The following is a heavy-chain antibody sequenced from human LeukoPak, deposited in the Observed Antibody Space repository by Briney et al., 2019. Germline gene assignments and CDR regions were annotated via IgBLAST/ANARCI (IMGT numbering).Heavy chain of an antibody. CDR3: ARVLRYCSGGNCYSGGLGYMDV. V-gene: IGHV3-21*04. D-gene: IGHD2-15*01. Sequence: PGGSLSFSCAASRFTFSSYSMNWVRQAPGKGLEWVSSISSSSSYIYYADSVKGLFTISRDNAKNSLFLQMNSLRAEDTAVYYCARVLRYCSGGNCYSGGLGYMDVWGKGTTVTIAS. CDR1: RFTFSSYS. CDR2: ISSSSSYI. J-gene: IGHJ6*03.